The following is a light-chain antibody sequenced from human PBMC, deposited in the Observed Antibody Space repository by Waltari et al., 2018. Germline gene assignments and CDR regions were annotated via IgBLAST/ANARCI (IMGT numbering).Light chain of an antibody. CDR2: WAS. CDR3: QQYYNTPYP. V-gene: IGKV4-1*01. J-gene: IGKJ2*01. CDR1: QSILYSSNNKNY. Sequence: DIVMTQSPDSLAVSLAERATINCKSSQSILYSSNNKNYLAWYHQKPGQPPKLLIYWASARESGVADRFSGRGSGADDTLTYSSLQAEDVAVYDCQQYYNTPYPFGQGTKLELK.